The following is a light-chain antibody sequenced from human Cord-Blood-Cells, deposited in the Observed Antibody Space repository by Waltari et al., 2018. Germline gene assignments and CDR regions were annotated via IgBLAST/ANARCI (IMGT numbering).Light chain of an antibody. CDR3: QSYDSSLSGSYV. J-gene: IGLJ1*01. V-gene: IGLV1-40*01. CDR2: GNS. CDR1: SSNIGAGYD. Sequence: QSVLTQPPSVSGAPGQRVTISCTGSSSNIGAGYDVHWYQQLPGTAPKRPIYGNSNRPSGVPDRFSGSKSGTSASLAITGLQAEDEADYYCQSYDSSLSGSYVFGTGTKVTVL.